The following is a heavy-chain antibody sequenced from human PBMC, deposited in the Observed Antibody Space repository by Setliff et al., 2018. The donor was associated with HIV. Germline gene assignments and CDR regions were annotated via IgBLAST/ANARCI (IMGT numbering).Heavy chain of an antibody. CDR1: GFSVSSNY. Sequence: GGSLRLSCAASGFSVSSNYMSWVRQAPGKGLEWVSVIYAAGSTYYADSVKGRFTISRHNSKNTLYLQLNSLRAEDTAVYYRARVSKSSPDAFDIWGQGTMVTVSS. D-gene: IGHD6-13*01. CDR3: ARVSKSSPDAFDI. CDR2: IYAAGST. J-gene: IGHJ3*02. V-gene: IGHV3-53*04.